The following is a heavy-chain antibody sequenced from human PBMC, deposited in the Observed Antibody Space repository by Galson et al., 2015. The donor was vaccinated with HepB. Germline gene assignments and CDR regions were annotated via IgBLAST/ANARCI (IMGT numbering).Heavy chain of an antibody. V-gene: IGHV1-69*04. CDR3: ARDQRVLWFGELFGGDYYYGMDV. CDR1: GGTFSSYT. D-gene: IGHD3-10*01. J-gene: IGHJ6*02. CDR2: IIPILGIA. Sequence: SVKVSCKDSGGTFSSYTISWVRQAPGQGLEWMGRIIPILGIANYAQKFQGRVTITADKSTSTAYMELSSLRSEDTAVYYCARDQRVLWFGELFGGDYYYGMDVWGQGTTVTVSS.